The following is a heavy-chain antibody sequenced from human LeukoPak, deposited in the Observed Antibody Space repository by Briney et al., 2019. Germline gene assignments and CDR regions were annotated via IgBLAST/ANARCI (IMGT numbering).Heavy chain of an antibody. CDR1: GFTFSSYW. CDR2: IKQDGSEK. J-gene: IGHJ4*02. Sequence: GGSLRLSCAASGFTFSSYWMSWVRQAPGKGLEWVANIKQDGSEKYYVDSVNGRFTISRDSAKNSLYLQMNSLRVEDTAVYYCARSLRVAVAANYWGQGTLVTVSS. D-gene: IGHD6-19*01. V-gene: IGHV3-7*01. CDR3: ARSLRVAVAANY.